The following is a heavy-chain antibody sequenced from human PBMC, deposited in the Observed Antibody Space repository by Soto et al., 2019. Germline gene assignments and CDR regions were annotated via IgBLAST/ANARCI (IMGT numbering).Heavy chain of an antibody. CDR3: VRDRDWLFDY. J-gene: IGHJ4*02. CDR2: ISSSSRK. CDR1: GFTFSSYS. V-gene: IGHV3-21*05. D-gene: IGHD2-21*02. Sequence: PGGSLRLSCAASGFTFSSYSMNWVRQAPGKGLEWVSYISSSSRKYYADSVKGRFTISRDDSKNTQSLQMDSLRAEDTAVYYCVRDRDWLFDYWGPGTLVTVSS.